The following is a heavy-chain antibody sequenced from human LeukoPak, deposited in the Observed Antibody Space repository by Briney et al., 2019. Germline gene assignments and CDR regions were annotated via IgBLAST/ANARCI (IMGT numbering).Heavy chain of an antibody. CDR2: IYPGDSDT. V-gene: IGHV5-51*01. J-gene: IGHJ4*02. D-gene: IGHD6-19*01. CDR1: GHSFSTYW. CDR3: ARRYSSGWSVDY. Sequence: GESLKISCKGSGHSFSTYWIVWVRQMPGKGLEWMGIIYPGDSDTRYSPSFQGQVTISVDKSISTAYLQWSTLKASDTAIYYCARRYSSGWSVDYWGQGTLVTVSS.